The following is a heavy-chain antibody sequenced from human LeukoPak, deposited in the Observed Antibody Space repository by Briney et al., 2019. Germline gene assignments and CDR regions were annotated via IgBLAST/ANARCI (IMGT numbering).Heavy chain of an antibody. CDR3: ARDYGDYGYYYYYYGMDV. Sequence: GGSLRLSCAASGFTFRSYAMNWVRQAPGKGLEWVSSISGGGGVTYYADSVKGRFTISRDNSKNTLYLQMNSLRAEDTAVYYCARDYGDYGYYYYYYGMDVWGQGTTVTVSS. CDR2: ISGGGGVT. J-gene: IGHJ6*02. V-gene: IGHV3-23*01. CDR1: GFTFRSYA. D-gene: IGHD4-17*01.